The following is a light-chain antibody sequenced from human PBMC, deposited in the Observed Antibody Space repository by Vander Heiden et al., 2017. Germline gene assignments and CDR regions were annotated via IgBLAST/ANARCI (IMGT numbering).Light chain of an antibody. V-gene: IGKV1-39*01. J-gene: IGKJ1*01. CDR1: QSIVTY. Sequence: DIQMTPFPSSLSASVGDRVTVTCRASQSIVTYLNWYQQKPGKAPKLLIYAASSLQSGVPSSFSGSGSGTDFTLTISSLQPEDFATYYCQQSYSTPWTFGQGTKVEI. CDR2: AAS. CDR3: QQSYSTPWT.